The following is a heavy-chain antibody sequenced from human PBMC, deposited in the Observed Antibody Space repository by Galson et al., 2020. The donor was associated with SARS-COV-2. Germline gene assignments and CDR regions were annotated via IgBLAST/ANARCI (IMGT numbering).Heavy chain of an antibody. CDR2: IHTSGGT. J-gene: IGHJ6*02. V-gene: IGHV4-61*02. D-gene: IGHD3-3*01. CDR3: VRDAYGFRGGYRYYYGMDV. Sequence: SETLSLTCTVSGGSISSGSYYWSWIRQPAGKGLEWIGRIHTSGGTNYNPSLKSRLSISLDTSKNQFSLRLSSVTAADTAVYYCVRDAYGFRGGYRYYYGMDVWGRGTTGTVSS. CDR1: GGSISSGSYY.